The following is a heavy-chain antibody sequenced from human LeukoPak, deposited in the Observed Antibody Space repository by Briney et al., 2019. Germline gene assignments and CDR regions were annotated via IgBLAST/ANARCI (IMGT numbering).Heavy chain of an antibody. V-gene: IGHV4-38-2*02. Sequence: PSETLSLTCTIFGSYISDNYYWGWIRRPPGKGLEWIGSVYHSGSTYYNPSLKSRVTLSVDTSSNHFSLKLRSVTAADTAVYYCARHNYYHFWSTLNWFDPWGQGTLVTVSS. J-gene: IGHJ5*02. CDR2: VYHSGST. CDR3: ARHNYYHFWSTLNWFDP. D-gene: IGHD3-3*01. CDR1: GSYISDNYY.